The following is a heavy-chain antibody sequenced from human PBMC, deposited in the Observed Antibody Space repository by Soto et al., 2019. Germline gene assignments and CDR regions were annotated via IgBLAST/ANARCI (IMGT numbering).Heavy chain of an antibody. CDR1: GFTFSSYG. CDR2: IWYDGSNK. V-gene: IGHV3-33*01. D-gene: IGHD2-15*01. J-gene: IGHJ6*02. Sequence: GGSLRLSCAASGFTFSSYGMHWVRQAPGKGLEWVAVIWYDGSNKYYADSVKGRFTISRDNSKNTLYLQMNSLRAEDTAVYYCARETGSDCSGGSCYVYYYYYYGMDVWGQATKVTVYS. CDR3: ARETGSDCSGGSCYVYYYYYYGMDV.